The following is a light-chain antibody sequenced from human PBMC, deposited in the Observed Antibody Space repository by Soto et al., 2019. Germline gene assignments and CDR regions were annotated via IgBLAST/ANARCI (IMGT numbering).Light chain of an antibody. J-gene: IGKJ1*01. Sequence: EIVLTQSPGTLSLSPGERATLSCRASQNLGTLYLAWFQQKSGQAPRLLIYSASRRATGIPDRFTGSGSGTDFTLNINRVEPEDFEVYLCQQYAGSPRTFGQGTKVDIK. CDR2: SAS. CDR1: QNLGTLY. CDR3: QQYAGSPRT. V-gene: IGKV3-20*01.